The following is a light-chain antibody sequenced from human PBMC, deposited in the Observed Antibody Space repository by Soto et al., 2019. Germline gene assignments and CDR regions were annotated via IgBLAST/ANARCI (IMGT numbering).Light chain of an antibody. J-gene: IGKJ1*01. V-gene: IGKV3-20*01. Sequence: ELVLTQSPGHLSLSPGARATLSGRASQSVSRSYLAWYQQKPGQAPRLRSEGASSRATGIPDRVSGRGSGTDVTRTISRLEPEDFAVYYCQQYGSSPLTVGQGTKVDIK. CDR3: QQYGSSPLT. CDR2: GAS. CDR1: QSVSRSY.